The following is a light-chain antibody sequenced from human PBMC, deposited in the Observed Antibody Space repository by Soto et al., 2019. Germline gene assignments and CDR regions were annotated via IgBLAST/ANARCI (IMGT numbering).Light chain of an antibody. Sequence: EIVLTQTPATLSLSPGDRVTLSCRASQSVRSSLAWYQQNPGQAPRLLIYGASNRATRIPDRFSGSGYGTDFTINIRRLESEDFAVYYCQQYGTSRSFGQGTRLEIK. CDR1: QSVRSS. CDR2: GAS. V-gene: IGKV3-20*01. CDR3: QQYGTSRS. J-gene: IGKJ5*01.